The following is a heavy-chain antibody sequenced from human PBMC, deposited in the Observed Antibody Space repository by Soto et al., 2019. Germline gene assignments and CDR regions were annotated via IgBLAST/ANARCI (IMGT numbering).Heavy chain of an antibody. CDR2: ISSSSSTI. Sequence: EVQLVESGGGLVQPGGSLRLSCAASGLTFSSYSMKWVRQAPGKGLEWVSYISSSSSTIYYADSVKGRFTISRDNAKNSLYLQMNSLRAENTAVYYCAREYSSSWYGLNWFDPWGQGTLVTVSS. CDR1: GLTFSSYS. J-gene: IGHJ5*02. D-gene: IGHD6-13*01. CDR3: AREYSSSWYGLNWFDP. V-gene: IGHV3-48*01.